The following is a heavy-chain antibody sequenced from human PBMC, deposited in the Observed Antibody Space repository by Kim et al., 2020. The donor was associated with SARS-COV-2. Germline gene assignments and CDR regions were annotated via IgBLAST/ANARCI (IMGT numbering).Heavy chain of an antibody. CDR2: IWYDGSNK. J-gene: IGHJ6*02. Sequence: GGSLRLSCAASGFTFSSYGMHWVRQAPGKGLEWVAVIWYDGSNKYYADSVKGRFTISRDNSKNTLYLQMNSLRAEDTAVYYCARDALDHSAVYNWNYGEWLDVWGQGTTVTVSS. CDR1: GFTFSSYG. D-gene: IGHD1-7*01. V-gene: IGHV3-33*01. CDR3: ARDALDHSAVYNWNYGEWLDV.